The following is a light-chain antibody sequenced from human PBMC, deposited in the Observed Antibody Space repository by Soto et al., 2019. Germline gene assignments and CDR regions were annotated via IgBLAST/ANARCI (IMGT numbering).Light chain of an antibody. J-gene: IGLJ1*01. CDR3: CSFANTITRYA. CDR2: DVH. V-gene: IGLV2-11*01. Sequence: QSALTQPRSVSGSPGQSVSISCTGTNTDVGGYNYVSWYQQHPGKAPKLIIYDVHKRPSGVPDRFSGSKSGTTASLTISGLQAEDEADFYCCSFANTITRYAFGTGTKVTVL. CDR1: NTDVGGYNY.